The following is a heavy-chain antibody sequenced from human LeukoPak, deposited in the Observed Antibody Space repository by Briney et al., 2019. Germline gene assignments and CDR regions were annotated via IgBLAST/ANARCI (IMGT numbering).Heavy chain of an antibody. J-gene: IGHJ4*02. CDR1: GFNFANHA. CDR3: VSQRDHRVAVAGSFDN. D-gene: IGHD6-19*01. Sequence: GGSLRLSCAASGFNFANHAMSWVRQTPGTGLAWLSAISPDGNYIYYADSVKGRFTTSRDNSKNTLYLQMTSLRVEDTAVYFCVSQRDHRVAVAGSFDNWGQGTLISVSP. CDR2: ISPDGNYI. V-gene: IGHV3-23*01.